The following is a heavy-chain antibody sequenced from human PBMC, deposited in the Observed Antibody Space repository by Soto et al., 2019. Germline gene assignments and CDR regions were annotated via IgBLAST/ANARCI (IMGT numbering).Heavy chain of an antibody. V-gene: IGHV1-46*01. Sequence: QVQLVQSGAEVRKHGGSVKVSCKASGYSFTSYHLHWLRQAPGPGLEWVGVINPSVNNPTYAQKCQGRVTVTRDTSASTVYMDLCILRSEDTSIYYCARETPLDYRGMAVWGQGTTVTVSS. J-gene: IGHJ6*02. D-gene: IGHD4-17*01. CDR1: GYSFTSYH. CDR3: ARETPLDYRGMAV. CDR2: INPSVNNP.